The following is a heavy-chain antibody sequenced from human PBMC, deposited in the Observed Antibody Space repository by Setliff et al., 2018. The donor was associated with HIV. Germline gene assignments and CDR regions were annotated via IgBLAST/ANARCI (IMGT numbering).Heavy chain of an antibody. J-gene: IGHJ4*02. Sequence: ASVKVSCKTSGYNFSPYRIHWVRQAPGQGLEWIGITDPGSGAATYAQKLQGRITMTRDTSTTTVYMHLNSLTSDDSAVYFCARVRPAPGAALDYWGQGTLVTVSS. V-gene: IGHV1-46*04. D-gene: IGHD6-13*01. CDR3: ARVRPAPGAALDY. CDR1: GYNFSPYR. CDR2: TDPGSGAA.